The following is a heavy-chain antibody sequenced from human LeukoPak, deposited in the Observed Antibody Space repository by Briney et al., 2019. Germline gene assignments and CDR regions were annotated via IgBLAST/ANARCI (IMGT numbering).Heavy chain of an antibody. D-gene: IGHD6-6*01. J-gene: IGHJ4*02. V-gene: IGHV3-21*01. CDR1: GFTFSSYS. CDR3: ARDHGEYSSSPFDY. Sequence: GGSLRLSCAASGFTFSSYSMNWVRQAPGKGLEGVSSISSSSSYIYYADSVKGRFTISRDNAKNSLYLQMKSLRAEDTAVYHCARDHGEYSSSPFDYWGQGTLVTVSS. CDR2: ISSSSSYI.